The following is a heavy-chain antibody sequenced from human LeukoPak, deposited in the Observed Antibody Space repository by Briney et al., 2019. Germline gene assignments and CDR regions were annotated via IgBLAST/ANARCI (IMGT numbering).Heavy chain of an antibody. D-gene: IGHD2-15*01. CDR3: AKAVIAAYYFDS. CDR2: ISGSGTNT. J-gene: IGHJ4*02. V-gene: IGHV3-23*01. Sequence: GGSLRLSCAASGFSFSNYALSWVRQAPGKGLEYVSAISGSGTNTYYADSVKGRFTISRDNSRNTLYLQMNILRAEDTAVYYCAKAVIAAYYFDSWGQGTLVTVSS. CDR1: GFSFSNYA.